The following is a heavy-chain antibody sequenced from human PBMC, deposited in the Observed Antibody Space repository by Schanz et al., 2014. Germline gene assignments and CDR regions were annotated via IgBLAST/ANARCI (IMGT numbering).Heavy chain of an antibody. Sequence: EVQLVESGGGLVQPGGSLRLSCAASGFSFSTHAMSWVRQAPGQGLEWVSYISSSSRTIYYADSVKGRFTISRDNARNSLYLQMNSLRAEDTAVYYCVKDLQRELLRDDHYYGMDVWGQGTTVTVSS. CDR3: VKDLQRELLRDDHYYGMDV. J-gene: IGHJ6*02. V-gene: IGHV3-48*01. CDR1: GFSFSTHA. CDR2: ISSSSRTI. D-gene: IGHD1-26*01.